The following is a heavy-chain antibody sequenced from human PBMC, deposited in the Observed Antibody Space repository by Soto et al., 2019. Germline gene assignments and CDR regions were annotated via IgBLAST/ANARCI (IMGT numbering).Heavy chain of an antibody. Sequence: QVQLVESGGGVVQPGRSLRLSCAASGFTFSSYPMQWVRQAPGKGLEWVALIWYDGSKEYYADSVKGRFTISRDNSKNTLYLQMNSLRAEDRAVYYCATTYSSGWYGVEYWGQGTLVTVSS. CDR3: ATTYSSGWYGVEY. D-gene: IGHD6-19*01. CDR1: GFTFSSYP. V-gene: IGHV3-33*01. CDR2: IWYDGSKE. J-gene: IGHJ4*02.